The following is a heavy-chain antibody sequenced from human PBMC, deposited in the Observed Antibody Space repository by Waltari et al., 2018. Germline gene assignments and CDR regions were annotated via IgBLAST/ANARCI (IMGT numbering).Heavy chain of an antibody. J-gene: IGHJ3*02. Sequence: QVQLQESGPGLVKPSETLSLTCAVSGYSISSGYYWGWIRQPPGKGLEWIGSIYHSGSTYYNPSLKSRVTISVDTSKNQFSLKLSSVTAADTAVYYCARDPAVYAFDIWGQGTMVTVSS. CDR1: GYSISSGYY. CDR2: IYHSGST. CDR3: ARDPAVYAFDI. V-gene: IGHV4-38-2*02. D-gene: IGHD2-2*01.